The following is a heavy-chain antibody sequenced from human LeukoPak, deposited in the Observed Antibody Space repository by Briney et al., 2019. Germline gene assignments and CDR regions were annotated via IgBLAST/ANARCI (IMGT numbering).Heavy chain of an antibody. Sequence: PGGSLRLSCAASGFTFSNYWMAWVRQAPGKGLEWVANIKTDGYDKYYADSVKGRFTISRDNSKNTLYLQMNSLRAEDTAVYYCAKVMAYYDSSGRTSGFDYWGQGTLVTVSS. CDR2: IKTDGYDK. V-gene: IGHV3-7*03. CDR1: GFTFSNYW. J-gene: IGHJ4*02. CDR3: AKVMAYYDSSGRTSGFDY. D-gene: IGHD3-22*01.